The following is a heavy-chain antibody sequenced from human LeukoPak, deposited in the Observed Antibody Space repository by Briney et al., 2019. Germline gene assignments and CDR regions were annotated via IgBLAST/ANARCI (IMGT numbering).Heavy chain of an antibody. CDR1: GFTFSSFG. D-gene: IGHD6-13*01. V-gene: IGHV3-33*01. CDR2: IWYDGSTK. CDR3: ARDRYSSMWSVFEY. J-gene: IGHJ4*02. Sequence: AGGSLRLSCAASGFTFSSFGMHWVRQSPGKGLEWVAVIWYDGSTKVYADSVKGRFTISRDNSRNTLCLQVNSLRAEDTAVYYCARDRYSSMWSVFEYWGQGALVTVSS.